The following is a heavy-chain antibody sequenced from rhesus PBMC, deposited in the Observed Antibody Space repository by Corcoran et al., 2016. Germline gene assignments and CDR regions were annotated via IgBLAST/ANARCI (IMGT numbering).Heavy chain of an antibody. CDR3: GRDEYSIWTCGLDS. V-gene: IGHV4-173*01. CDR1: GGGIRRKY. Sequence: LQLQESGAGLVKPSEILSLTCAVPGGGIRRKYWSCIRKPSGNGLGWSGRICDSGWSTFYHTSHMSRVTISPSTCNNQLSRKLSCVRAADTAVYYCGRDEYSIWTCGLDSWGQGVVVTVSS. D-gene: IGHD6-13*01. J-gene: IGHJ6*01. CDR2: ICDSGWST.